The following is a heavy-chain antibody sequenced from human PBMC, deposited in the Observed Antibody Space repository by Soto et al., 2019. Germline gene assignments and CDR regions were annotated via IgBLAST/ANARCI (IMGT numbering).Heavy chain of an antibody. D-gene: IGHD1-26*01. J-gene: IGHJ5*02. CDR2: IYYSGNT. CDR1: GGSISSGYY. V-gene: IGHV4-39*01. CDR3: ARLGGMGAHWFDP. Sequence: QLQLQESGPGLVKPSETLSLTCTVSGGSISSGYYWGWIRQPPGKGLEWIGSIYYSGNTYYNPSLKSRVTISVDTSKNQFSLKLSFVTAADTAVYYCARLGGMGAHWFDPWGQGTLVTASS.